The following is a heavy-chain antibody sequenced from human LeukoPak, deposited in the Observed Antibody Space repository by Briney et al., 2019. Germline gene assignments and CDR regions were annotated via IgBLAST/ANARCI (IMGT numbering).Heavy chain of an antibody. CDR2: IYYSGST. V-gene: IGHV4-59*01. Sequence: SETLSLTCTVSGGSISSYYWSWIRQPPGKGLEWIGYIYYSGSTNYNPSLKSRVTISVDTSKNQFSLKLSPVTAADTAVYYCARDLGGSGNDYWGQGTLVTVSS. D-gene: IGHD3-16*01. J-gene: IGHJ4*02. CDR3: ARDLGGSGNDY. CDR1: GGSISSYY.